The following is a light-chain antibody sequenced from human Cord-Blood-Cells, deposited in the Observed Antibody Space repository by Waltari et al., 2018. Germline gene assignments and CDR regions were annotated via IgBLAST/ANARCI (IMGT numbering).Light chain of an antibody. CDR1: QGISNS. CDR3: PQYYSTPRT. V-gene: IGKV1-NL1*01. CDR2: AAS. Sequence: DIQMTQSPSSLSASVGDRVTITCRASQGISNSLAWYQQKRGKAPKLLLYAASRLESGVPSRFSGSGSGTDYTLTISSLQPEDFATYYCPQYYSTPRTFGQGTKVEIK. J-gene: IGKJ1*01.